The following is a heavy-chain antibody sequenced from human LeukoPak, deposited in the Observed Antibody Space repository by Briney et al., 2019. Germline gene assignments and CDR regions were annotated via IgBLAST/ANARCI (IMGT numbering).Heavy chain of an antibody. J-gene: IGHJ6*02. CDR2: ISAYNGNT. V-gene: IGHV1-18*01. Sequence: GASVKVSCKASGYTFTSYGISWVRQAPGQGLEWMGWISAYNGNTNYAQKLQGRVTMTTDTSTSTAYMELRSLRSDDTAVYYCARDLIRQQLVPGGFDSPPGYYYYYYGMDVWGQGTTVTVSS. CDR1: GYTFTSYG. CDR3: ARDLIRQQLVPGGFDSPPGYYYYYYGMDV. D-gene: IGHD6-13*01.